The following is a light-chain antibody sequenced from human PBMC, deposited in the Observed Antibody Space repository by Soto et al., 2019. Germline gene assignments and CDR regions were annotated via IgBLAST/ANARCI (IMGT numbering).Light chain of an antibody. J-gene: IGLJ1*01. CDR1: SSNIGAGYD. CDR2: GNS. CDR3: QSYDSSLSGLV. V-gene: IGLV1-40*01. Sequence: QSVLTQPPSVSVAPGQRGTISCTGSSSNIGAGYDVHWYQQLPGTAPKLLIYGNSNRPSGVPDRFSGSKSGTSASLAITGLQAEDEADYYCQSYDSSLSGLVFGTGTKLTVL.